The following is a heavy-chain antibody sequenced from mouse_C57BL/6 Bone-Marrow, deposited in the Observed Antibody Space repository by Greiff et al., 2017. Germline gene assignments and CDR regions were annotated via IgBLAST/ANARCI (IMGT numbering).Heavy chain of an antibody. J-gene: IGHJ4*01. V-gene: IGHV1-19*01. CDR3: ARGGDY. Sequence: EVQLQQSGPVLVKPGASVKMSCKASGYTFPVYYMNWVKQSHGKSLEWIGVLNPYNGGTSYNQQFKGKATFTVDKSSSTAYMELNSRTSEDSAGYNCARGGDYWGQGTSVTVSS. CDR2: LNPYNGGT. CDR1: GYTFPVYY.